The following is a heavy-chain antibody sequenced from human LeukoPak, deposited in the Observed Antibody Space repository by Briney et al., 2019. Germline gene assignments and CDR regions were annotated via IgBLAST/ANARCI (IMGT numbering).Heavy chain of an antibody. J-gene: IGHJ5*02. Sequence: ASVKVSCKVSGYTLTELSMHWVRQAPGQGLEWMGWINPNSGGTNYAQKFQGRVTMTRDTSISTAYMELSRLRSDDTAVYYCARGGYDFWSGYLNWFDPWGQGTLVTVSS. CDR1: GYTLTELS. CDR3: ARGGYDFWSGYLNWFDP. CDR2: INPNSGGT. V-gene: IGHV1-2*02. D-gene: IGHD3-3*01.